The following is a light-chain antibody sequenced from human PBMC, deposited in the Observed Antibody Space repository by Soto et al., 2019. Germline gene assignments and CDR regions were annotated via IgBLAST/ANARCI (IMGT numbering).Light chain of an antibody. J-gene: IGKJ1*01. Sequence: EIVMNQSPATLSVSKGERATLSCRASQSVTSNLAWYQQKPGQAPRLLIYGASTRATGIPARFSGSGSGTEFTLTISSLQSEDFAVYYCQQYNTLSTFGQGAIVDI. CDR1: QSVTSN. CDR2: GAS. V-gene: IGKV3-15*01. CDR3: QQYNTLST.